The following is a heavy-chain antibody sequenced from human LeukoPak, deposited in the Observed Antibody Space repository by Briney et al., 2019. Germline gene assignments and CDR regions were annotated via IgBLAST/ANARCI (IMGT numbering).Heavy chain of an antibody. V-gene: IGHV4-39*01. D-gene: IGHD3-22*01. Sequence: PSETLSLTCAVSGGSISSSSYYWGWIRQPPGKGLEWIGSIYYSGSTYYNPSLKSRVTISVDTSKNQFSLKLSSVTAADTAVYYCARRAFSGYSPSDAFDIWGQGTMVTVSS. CDR1: GGSISSSSYY. J-gene: IGHJ3*02. CDR2: IYYSGST. CDR3: ARRAFSGYSPSDAFDI.